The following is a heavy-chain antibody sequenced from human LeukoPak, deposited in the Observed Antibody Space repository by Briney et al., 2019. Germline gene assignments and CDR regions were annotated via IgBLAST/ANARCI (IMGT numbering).Heavy chain of an antibody. J-gene: IGHJ3*02. V-gene: IGHV3-7*01. CDR1: GFTFSNAW. CDR2: IKQDGSEK. D-gene: IGHD1-26*01. CDR3: ARLWELLGDAFDI. Sequence: GGSLRLSCAASGFTFSNAWMSWVRQAPGKGLEWVANIKQDGSEKYYVDSVKGRFTISRDNAKNSLYLQMNSLRAEDTAVYYCARLWELLGDAFDIWGQGTMVTVSS.